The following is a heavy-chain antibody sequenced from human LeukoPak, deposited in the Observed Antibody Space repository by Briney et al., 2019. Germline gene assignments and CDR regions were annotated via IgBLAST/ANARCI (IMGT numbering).Heavy chain of an antibody. CDR1: GYPFTGYY. V-gene: IGHV1-2*02. D-gene: IGHD2-15*01. Sequence: ASVKVSCKASGYPFTGYYIRWVRQAPGQGLEWMGWINPDSGDTNYAQKFQGRVTMTRDTSIRTAYMELSRLRSDDTAMYYCAKDRAFGYCNAGTCHTFDPWGQGTLVTVSS. CDR2: INPDSGDT. J-gene: IGHJ5*02. CDR3: AKDRAFGYCNAGTCHTFDP.